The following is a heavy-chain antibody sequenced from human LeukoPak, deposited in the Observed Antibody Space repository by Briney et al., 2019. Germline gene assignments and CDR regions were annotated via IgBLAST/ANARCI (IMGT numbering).Heavy chain of an antibody. D-gene: IGHD3-3*01. CDR2: ISYDGSNK. J-gene: IGHJ4*02. CDR3: ARAPTYDFWSGYSDY. Sequence: GGSLRLSCAASGFTFSSYAMHWVRQAPGKGLEWVAVISYDGSNKYYADSVKGRFTISRDNSKNTLYLQMNSLRAEDTAVYYCARAPTYDFWSGYSDYWGQGTLVTVSS. CDR1: GFTFSSYA. V-gene: IGHV3-30-3*01.